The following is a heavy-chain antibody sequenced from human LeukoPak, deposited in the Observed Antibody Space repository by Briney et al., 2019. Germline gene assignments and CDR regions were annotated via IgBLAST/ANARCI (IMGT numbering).Heavy chain of an antibody. CDR2: IYPGDSDT. CDR3: ATITCSGGSCYSLDNGFDY. J-gene: IGHJ4*02. Sequence: GESLKISCKGSGYSFTSYWIGWVRQMPGKGLEWMGIIYPGDSDTRYSPSFQGQVTISADKSISTAYLQWSSLKASDTAMYYCATITCSGGSCYSLDNGFDYWGQGTLVTVSS. CDR1: GYSFTSYW. D-gene: IGHD2-15*01. V-gene: IGHV5-51*01.